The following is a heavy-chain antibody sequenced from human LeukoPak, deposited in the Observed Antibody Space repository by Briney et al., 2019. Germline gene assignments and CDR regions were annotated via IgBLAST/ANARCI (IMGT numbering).Heavy chain of an antibody. CDR3: ARGHYDVLAASYKWTPDY. D-gene: IGHD3-9*01. Sequence: GGSLRLSCAASGFTFSKYAMNWVRQAPGKGLEWVSSITSGGDYIYYADSVKGRFTTSRDNAKNSLSLQLNSLRVEDTAVYYCARGHYDVLAASYKWTPDYWGQGTLVTVSS. J-gene: IGHJ4*02. CDR1: GFTFSKYA. V-gene: IGHV3-21*01. CDR2: ITSGGDYI.